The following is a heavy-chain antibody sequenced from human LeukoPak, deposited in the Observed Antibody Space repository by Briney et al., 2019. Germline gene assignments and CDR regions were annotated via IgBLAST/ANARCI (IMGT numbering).Heavy chain of an antibody. CDR1: GYTFTSYG. D-gene: IGHD2-21*02. J-gene: IGHJ3*02. Sequence: GASVKVSCKASGYTFTSYGISWVRQAPGQGLEWMGWINPNSGGTNYAQKFQGRVTMTRDTSISTAYMELSRLRSDDTAVYYCASIYCGGDCYEGAFDIWGQGTMVTVSS. CDR2: INPNSGGT. CDR3: ASIYCGGDCYEGAFDI. V-gene: IGHV1-2*02.